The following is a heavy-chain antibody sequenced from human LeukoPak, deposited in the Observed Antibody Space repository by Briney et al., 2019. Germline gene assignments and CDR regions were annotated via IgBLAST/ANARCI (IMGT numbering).Heavy chain of an antibody. D-gene: IGHD6-6*01. V-gene: IGHV1-8*01. CDR1: GYTFTSYD. Sequence: ASVKVSCKASGYTFTSYDINWVRQATGQGLEWMGWINPNSGNTGYAQKFQGRITMTRNTSTSAAYMELSSLRSEDTAVYYCATFSSSSLGYWGQGTLVTVSS. CDR2: INPNSGNT. CDR3: ATFSSSSLGY. J-gene: IGHJ4*02.